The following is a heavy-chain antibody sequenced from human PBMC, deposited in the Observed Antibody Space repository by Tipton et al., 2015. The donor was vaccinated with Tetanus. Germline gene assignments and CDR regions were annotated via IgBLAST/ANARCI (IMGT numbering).Heavy chain of an antibody. V-gene: IGHV1-2*02. Sequence: QLVQSGAEMKKPGASVKVSCTASGYTFTNYYIYWVRQAPGQGLEWMGWIDPNSGGTVYAQKFQGRVTMTRDTSISTAYMELRSLRSDDTAVYYCARDRGDYISYGMDVWGPGTTVTVS. CDR1: GYTFTNYY. D-gene: IGHD3-22*01. CDR2: IDPNSGGT. CDR3: ARDRGDYISYGMDV. J-gene: IGHJ6*02.